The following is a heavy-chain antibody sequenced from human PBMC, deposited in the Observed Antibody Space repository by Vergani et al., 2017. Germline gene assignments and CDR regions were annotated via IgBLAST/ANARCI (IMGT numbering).Heavy chain of an antibody. V-gene: IGHV3-23*01. D-gene: IGHD5-12*01. CDR1: GFTFNHYA. CDR2: ISGSGGST. CDR3: AKANPRNSGYDYLYYYNAMDV. Sequence: EVQLLESGGDLVQPGGSLRLSCAASGFTFNHYAMNWVRQAPGKGLEWFSGISGSGGSTYYAGSVKGRFTISRDSSKNTLYLQMNSLSAGDTAVYYCAKANPRNSGYDYLYYYNAMDVWGQGTTVTVSS. J-gene: IGHJ6*02.